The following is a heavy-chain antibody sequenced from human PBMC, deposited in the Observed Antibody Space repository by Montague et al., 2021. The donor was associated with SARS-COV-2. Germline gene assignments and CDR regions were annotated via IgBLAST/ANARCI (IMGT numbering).Heavy chain of an antibody. CDR1: GFTFSSYD. J-gene: IGHJ4*02. CDR2: IGTAGDT. D-gene: IGHD1-26*01. Sequence: SLRLSCAASGFTFSSYDMHWVCQATGKGLEWVSAIGTAGDTYYPGSVKGRFTISRENAKNSLYLQMNSLRAGDTAVYYCARGRGGRPWYFDYWGQGTLVTVSS. V-gene: IGHV3-13*01. CDR3: ARGRGGRPWYFDY.